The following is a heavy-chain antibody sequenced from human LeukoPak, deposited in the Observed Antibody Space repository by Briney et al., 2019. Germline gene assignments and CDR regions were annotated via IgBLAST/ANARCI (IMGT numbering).Heavy chain of an antibody. CDR3: ARARGSGFPDY. Sequence: SETLSLTCTVSGGSISSYYWTWIRQPPGKRLEWIGHIYYSGSTNYNPSLKSRLTISLDTSKNQFSLKLSSVTAADTAVYYCARARGSGFPDYWGQGTLVTVSS. J-gene: IGHJ4*02. D-gene: IGHD3-10*01. V-gene: IGHV4-59*01. CDR2: IYYSGST. CDR1: GGSISSYY.